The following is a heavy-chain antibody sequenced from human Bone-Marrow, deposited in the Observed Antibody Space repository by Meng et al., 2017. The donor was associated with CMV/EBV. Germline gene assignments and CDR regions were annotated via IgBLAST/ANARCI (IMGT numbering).Heavy chain of an antibody. CDR3: ARVRDYNWFDP. CDR2: IYHTGST. Sequence: GSLRLSCTVSGYSVSSTYYWGWIRQPPGKGLEWIGSIYHTGSTYYNPSLRSRVTISLDTSKNQFSVKLRSVTAADTAVYYCARVRDYNWFDPWGQGTLVTVSS. J-gene: IGHJ5*02. CDR1: GYSVSSTYY. V-gene: IGHV4-38-2*02. D-gene: IGHD5-24*01.